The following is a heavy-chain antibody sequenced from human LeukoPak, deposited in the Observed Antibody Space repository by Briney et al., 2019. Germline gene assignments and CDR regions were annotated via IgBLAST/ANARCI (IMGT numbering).Heavy chain of an antibody. CDR3: VRSEIDDYSRY. J-gene: IGHJ4*02. CDR2: ISQSGST. Sequence: SETLSLTCSVSGYSISSGYEWGWIRQPPGKRLEWIGSISQSGSTYDNLSLKSRVTMSVDTARNQFSLKLTSVTAADTAVYYCVRSEIDDYSRYWGRGMLVIVSS. V-gene: IGHV4-38-2*02. CDR1: GYSISSGYE. D-gene: IGHD4-11*01.